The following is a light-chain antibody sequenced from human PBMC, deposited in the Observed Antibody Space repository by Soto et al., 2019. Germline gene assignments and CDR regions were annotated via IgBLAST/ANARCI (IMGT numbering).Light chain of an antibody. J-gene: IGKJ1*01. CDR1: QSISNW. CDR3: KQNVVHPKT. V-gene: IGKV1-5*01. Sequence: DIQMTQSPSTLPASVGDRVTITCRASQSISNWLAWYQQTAGKAPKVLISDASRLEAGVPSRFSGSGSGTDFPLTFTSLQTDNFETNYCKQNVVHPKTFGQGPRWIS. CDR2: DAS.